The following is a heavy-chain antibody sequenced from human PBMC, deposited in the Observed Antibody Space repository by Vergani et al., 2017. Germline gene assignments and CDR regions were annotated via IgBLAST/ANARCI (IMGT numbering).Heavy chain of an antibody. Sequence: QVQLVESGGGVVQPGRSLRLSCAASGFTFSSYGMHWVRQAPGKGLEWVAVISYDGSNKYYADSVKGRFTISRDNSKNTLYPQMNSLRAEDTAVYYCAKGGDIVVVVAAKLDAFDIWGQGTMVTVSS. CDR3: AKGGDIVVVVAAKLDAFDI. J-gene: IGHJ3*02. CDR1: GFTFSSYG. D-gene: IGHD2-15*01. V-gene: IGHV3-30*18. CDR2: ISYDGSNK.